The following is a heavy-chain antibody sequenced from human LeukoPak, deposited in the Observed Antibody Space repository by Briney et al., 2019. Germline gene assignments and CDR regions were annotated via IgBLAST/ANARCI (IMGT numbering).Heavy chain of an antibody. CDR3: AKLSMVVTQGFDY. J-gene: IGHJ4*02. CDR2: IRYDGSNK. V-gene: IGHV3-30*02. CDR1: GFTFSSYG. D-gene: IGHD4-23*01. Sequence: GGSLRLSCAASGFTFSSYGMHWVRQAPGKGLEWVAFIRYDGSNKYYADSVKGRFTISRDNSKNTLYLQMNSLRAEDTAVYYCAKLSMVVTQGFDYWGQGTLVTVSS.